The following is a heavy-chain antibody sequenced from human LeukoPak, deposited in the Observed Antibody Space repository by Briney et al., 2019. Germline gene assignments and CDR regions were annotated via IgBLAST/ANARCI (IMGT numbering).Heavy chain of an antibody. Sequence: SETLSLTCTVSCGSISSYYWSCIREPPGKGLEWSGYIYYSGSTNYNPSLKSRVTISVDTSKNQFSLKLSSVTAADTAVYYCARVAVVSGKPWQYFQHSGQGTLVTASS. V-gene: IGHV4-59*01. J-gene: IGHJ1*01. D-gene: IGHD3-3*01. CDR3: ARVAVVSGKPWQYFQH. CDR2: IYYSGST. CDR1: CGSISSYY.